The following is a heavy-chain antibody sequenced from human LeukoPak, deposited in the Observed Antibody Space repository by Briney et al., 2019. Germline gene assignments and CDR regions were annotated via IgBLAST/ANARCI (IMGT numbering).Heavy chain of an antibody. CDR2: IDSNGGST. CDR3: AREGSYGDSDY. D-gene: IGHD5-18*01. Sequence: GGSLRLSCAASGFTFSSYGMHWVRQAPGKGLEYVSAIDSNGGSTYYANSVKGRFTISRDNSKNTLYLQMGSLRAEDMAVYYCAREGSYGDSDYWGQGTLVTVSS. CDR1: GFTFSSYG. J-gene: IGHJ4*02. V-gene: IGHV3-64*01.